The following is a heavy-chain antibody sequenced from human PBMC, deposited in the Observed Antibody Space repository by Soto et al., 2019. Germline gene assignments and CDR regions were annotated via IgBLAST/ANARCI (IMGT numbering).Heavy chain of an antibody. CDR1: GSAITRYY. V-gene: IGHV1-46*01. Sequence: QVDLVQSGAEVKKPGAPVTISCKASGSAITRYYIHWVRQAPGRGLEWMGIINPGGGSASYAQKFQDRVTIDKDTSTGTVYMDLRSLRTEATAVYYCARDTSGWSLNGLDVWGQGTTVNVSS. CDR3: ARDTSGWSLNGLDV. D-gene: IGHD6-19*01. CDR2: INPGGGSA. J-gene: IGHJ6*02.